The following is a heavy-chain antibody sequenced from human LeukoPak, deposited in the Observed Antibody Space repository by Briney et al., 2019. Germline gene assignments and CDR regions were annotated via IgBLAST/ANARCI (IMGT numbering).Heavy chain of an antibody. Sequence: GGSLRLSCTASGFTFGDYAMSWFRQAPGKGLEWVGFIRSKAYGGTTEYAASVKGRFTISRDDSKSIAYLQMNSLKTEDTAVYYCTRGRPYYYGSGSYSSSYYFDYWGQGTLVTVSS. D-gene: IGHD3-10*01. J-gene: IGHJ4*02. CDR1: GFTFGDYA. CDR3: TRGRPYYYGSGSYSSSYYFDY. V-gene: IGHV3-49*03. CDR2: IRSKAYGGTT.